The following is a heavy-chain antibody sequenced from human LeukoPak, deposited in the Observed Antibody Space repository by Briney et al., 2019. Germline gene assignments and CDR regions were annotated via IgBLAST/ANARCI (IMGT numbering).Heavy chain of an antibody. V-gene: IGHV3-7*01. CDR2: IKQHGSEK. Sequence: PGGSLRLSCAASGFTFSTDWMSWVRQAPGKGLEGVANIKQHGSEKYYVDSVKGGFTISRDNAKNSLYLQMNSLRAEDTAVYYCARGGGTFDYWGQGTLVTVSS. CDR1: GFTFSTDW. CDR3: ARGGGTFDY. J-gene: IGHJ4*02. D-gene: IGHD3-10*01.